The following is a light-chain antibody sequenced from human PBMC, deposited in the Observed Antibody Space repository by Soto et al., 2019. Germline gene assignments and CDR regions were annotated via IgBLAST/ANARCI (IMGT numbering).Light chain of an antibody. CDR3: AAWDASLNGYV. CDR1: SSNIGSKT. CDR2: NSY. V-gene: IGLV1-44*01. Sequence: QSALTQPPSASGTPGQRVTISCYGSSSNIGSKTVNWYQQLPGTVPKLLIYNSYQRPSGVPDRFSGSKSGTSASLAISGLQSEDEADYYCAAWDASLNGYVFGAGTKVTVL. J-gene: IGLJ1*01.